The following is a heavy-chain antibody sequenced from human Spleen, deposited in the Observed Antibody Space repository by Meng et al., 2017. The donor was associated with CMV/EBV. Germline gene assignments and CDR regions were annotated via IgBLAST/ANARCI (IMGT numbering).Heavy chain of an antibody. CDR2: IYSGGST. J-gene: IGHJ4*02. V-gene: IGHV3-53*01. CDR1: GFGVGGIY. Sequence: AACGFGVGGIYMSWVRRAPGRGLEWVSVIYSGGSTYYADSVKGRFTISRDNSKNTLYLQMNSLRAEDTAVYYCARSIWSGYFYFDYWGQGTLVTVSS. CDR3: ARSIWSGYFYFDY. D-gene: IGHD3-3*01.